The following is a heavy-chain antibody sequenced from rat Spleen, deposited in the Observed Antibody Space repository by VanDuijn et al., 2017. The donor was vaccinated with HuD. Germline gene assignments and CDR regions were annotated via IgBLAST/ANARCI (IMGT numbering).Heavy chain of an antibody. Sequence: QVQLKESGPGLVQPSETLSLTCTVSGFSLTRYSVSWVRQPSGKGPEWMVRMWYDGDTAYNSALKSRLSISRDTSKSQVFLKMNSLQTEDTAMYFCARGEGIDYWGPGTMVTVSS. CDR3: ARGEGIDY. CDR1: GFSLTRYS. CDR2: MWYDGDT. D-gene: IGHD1-11*01. V-gene: IGHV2-34*01. J-gene: IGHJ1*01.